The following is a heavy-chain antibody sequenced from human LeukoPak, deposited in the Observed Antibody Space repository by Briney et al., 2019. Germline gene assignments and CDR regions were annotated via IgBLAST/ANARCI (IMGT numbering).Heavy chain of an antibody. V-gene: IGHV4-38-2*02. Sequence: SETLSLTCAVSGYSISSGYYWGWIRQPPGKGLEWIGSIYHSGSTYYNPSLKSRVTISVGTSKNQFSLKLSSVTAADTAVYYCARDPVGDWFDPWGQGTLVTVSS. D-gene: IGHD3-16*01. CDR2: IYHSGST. J-gene: IGHJ5*02. CDR3: ARDPVGDWFDP. CDR1: GYSISSGYY.